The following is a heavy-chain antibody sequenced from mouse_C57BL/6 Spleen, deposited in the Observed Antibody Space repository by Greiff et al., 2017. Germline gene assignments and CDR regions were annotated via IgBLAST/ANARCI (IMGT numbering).Heavy chain of an antibody. CDR2: INPSNGGT. D-gene: IGHD1-1*01. V-gene: IGHV1-53*01. CDR1: GYTFTSYW. J-gene: IGHJ4*01. Sequence: QVHVKQPGTELVKPGASVKLSCKASGYTFTSYWMHWVKQRPGQGLEWIGNINPSNGGTNYNEKFKSKATLTVDKSSSTAYMQLSSLTSEDSAVYYCASSSHIYYAMDYWGQGTSVTVSS. CDR3: ASSSHIYYAMDY.